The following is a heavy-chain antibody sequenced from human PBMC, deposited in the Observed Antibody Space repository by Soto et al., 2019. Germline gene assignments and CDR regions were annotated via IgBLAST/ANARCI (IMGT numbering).Heavy chain of an antibody. Sequence: EVQLLESGGGLVQPGGSLRLSCAASGFTFSSYAMSWVRQAPGKGLEWVSAISGSGGSTYYADSVKGRFTISRDNSKNTLYLQMNRLRAEDTAVYYCAKGKGRDDYGDYVTDDAFDIWGQGTMVTVSS. V-gene: IGHV3-23*01. CDR1: GFTFSSYA. D-gene: IGHD4-17*01. CDR3: AKGKGRDDYGDYVTDDAFDI. J-gene: IGHJ3*02. CDR2: ISGSGGST.